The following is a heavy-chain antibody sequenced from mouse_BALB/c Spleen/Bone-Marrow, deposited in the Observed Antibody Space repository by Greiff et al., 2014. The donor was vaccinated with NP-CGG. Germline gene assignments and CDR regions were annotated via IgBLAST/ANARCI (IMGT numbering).Heavy chain of an antibody. Sequence: VQLQQSGAELMKPGASVKISCKATGYTFSSYWIEWIKQRPGHGLEWIGETLPGSGSSNYNEKFKGKATFTADTYSNTAYMQLRSLTSEDPAVYYCASRGYAMDYWGQGTSVTVSS. CDR2: TLPGSGSS. CDR3: ASRGYAMDY. CDR1: GYTFSSYW. V-gene: IGHV1-9*01. J-gene: IGHJ4*01.